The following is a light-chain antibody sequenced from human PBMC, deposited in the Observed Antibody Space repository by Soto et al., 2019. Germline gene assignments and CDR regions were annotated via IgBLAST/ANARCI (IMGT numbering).Light chain of an antibody. CDR2: DVT. Sequence: QSVLTQPRSVSGSPGQSVTISCTGTSSDVGAYDSVSWYQQPPGKAPKLMIYDVTKRPSGVPDRFSGSKSGSTASLTISGLQAEDEADYYCCSYAGSYTFYVFGTGTKVTVL. J-gene: IGLJ1*01. V-gene: IGLV2-11*01. CDR3: CSYAGSYTFYV. CDR1: SSDVGAYDS.